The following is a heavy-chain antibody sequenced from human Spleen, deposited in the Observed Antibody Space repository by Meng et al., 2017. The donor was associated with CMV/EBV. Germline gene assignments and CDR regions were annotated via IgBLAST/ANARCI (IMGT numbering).Heavy chain of an antibody. CDR1: GYTFAGYD. Sequence: ASVKVSCKASGYTFAGYDMYWVRQAPGQGLEWMGWINPKSGGTKYAQKFQGRVTMTRDTSISTVYMELRRLRSDDTGVYYCARDGHYDFWSGYSSWWFDPWGQGTLVTVSS. V-gene: IGHV1-2*02. D-gene: IGHD3-3*01. CDR2: INPKSGGT. CDR3: ARDGHYDFWSGYSSWWFDP. J-gene: IGHJ5*02.